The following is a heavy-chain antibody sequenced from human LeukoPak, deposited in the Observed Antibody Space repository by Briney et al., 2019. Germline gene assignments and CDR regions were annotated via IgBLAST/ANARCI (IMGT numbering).Heavy chain of an antibody. V-gene: IGHV4-59*01. J-gene: IGHJ4*02. D-gene: IGHD6-19*01. CDR3: ARLPDVSGWPFDY. Sequence: SETLSLTCTASDDSISRDFWTWIRQPPGKGLEWSGYIRSSGRTEYNPSLKSRVTISIQTSKNQFSLKLTSVTAADTAIYYCARLPDVSGWPFDYWGQGILVTVSS. CDR2: IRSSGRT. CDR1: DDSISRDF.